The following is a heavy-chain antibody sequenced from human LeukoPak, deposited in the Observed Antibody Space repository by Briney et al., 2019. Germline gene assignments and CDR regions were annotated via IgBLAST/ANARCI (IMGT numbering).Heavy chain of an antibody. Sequence: PGGSLRLSCVASGFTFSDCYMSWIRQAPGKGLEWVSYISPDDTDVDYADSLKGRFTISRDNAKNSLFLQMNSLRAEDTAVYYCAKDQNYDSSGYDPDAFDIWGQGTMVTVSS. J-gene: IGHJ3*02. CDR3: AKDQNYDSSGYDPDAFDI. CDR1: GFTFSDCY. CDR2: ISPDDTDV. V-gene: IGHV3-11*04. D-gene: IGHD3-22*01.